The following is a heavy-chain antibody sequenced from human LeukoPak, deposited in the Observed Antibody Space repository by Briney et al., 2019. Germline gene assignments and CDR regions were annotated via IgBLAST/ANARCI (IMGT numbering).Heavy chain of an antibody. D-gene: IGHD2-15*01. CDR2: IYYSGST. CDR3: AREQVAASDYYYYGMDV. Sequence: SETLSLTCTVSGGSISSGDYYWSWIRQPPGKGLERIGYIYYSGSTYYNPSLKSRVTISLDTSKNQFSLKLSSVTAADTAVYYCAREQVAASDYYYYGMDVWGQGTTVTVSS. V-gene: IGHV4-30-4*01. CDR1: GGSISSGDYY. J-gene: IGHJ6*02.